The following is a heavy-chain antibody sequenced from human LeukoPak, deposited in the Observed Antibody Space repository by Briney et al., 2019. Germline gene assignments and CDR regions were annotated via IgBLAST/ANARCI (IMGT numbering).Heavy chain of an antibody. CDR1: GFTFSSYS. J-gene: IGHJ4*02. Sequence: PGGSLRLSCAASGFTFSSYSMNWVRQAPGKGLEWVSSISSSSSYIYYADSVKGRFTISRDNAKNSLYLQMNSLRAEDTAVYYCAKDLGYYYDSSGYSYFDYWGQGTLVTVSS. D-gene: IGHD3-22*01. V-gene: IGHV3-21*04. CDR3: AKDLGYYYDSSGYSYFDY. CDR2: ISSSSSYI.